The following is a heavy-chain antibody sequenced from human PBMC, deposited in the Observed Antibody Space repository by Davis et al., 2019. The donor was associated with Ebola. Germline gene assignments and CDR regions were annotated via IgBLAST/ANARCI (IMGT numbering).Heavy chain of an antibody. Sequence: AASVTVSCQASGYIFTSNDINWVRQATGQGLEWMGWMNPDSGNTGYASKFQGRVTITADKSTSTAYMELSSLRSDDTAVYYCARDDDFWSGYPDYWGQGTLVTVSS. J-gene: IGHJ4*02. D-gene: IGHD3-3*01. V-gene: IGHV1-8*01. CDR1: GYIFTSND. CDR3: ARDDDFWSGYPDY. CDR2: MNPDSGNT.